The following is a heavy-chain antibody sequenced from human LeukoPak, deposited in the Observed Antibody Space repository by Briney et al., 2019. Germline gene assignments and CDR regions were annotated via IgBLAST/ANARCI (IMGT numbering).Heavy chain of an antibody. V-gene: IGHV4-39*07. CDR3: AGERGEEYSSGWYKRNYFDN. CDR2: GDYSGGT. Sequence: TTSETLSLTCTVSGDSFSSVTDYWAWIRQPPGKGLEWIAIGDYSGGTYYNPSLESRVAISADMSKNQFSLKLTSVTGADTAVYYCAGERGEEYSSGWYKRNYFDNWGQGIRVTVSS. J-gene: IGHJ4*02. D-gene: IGHD6-19*01. CDR1: GDSFSSVTDY.